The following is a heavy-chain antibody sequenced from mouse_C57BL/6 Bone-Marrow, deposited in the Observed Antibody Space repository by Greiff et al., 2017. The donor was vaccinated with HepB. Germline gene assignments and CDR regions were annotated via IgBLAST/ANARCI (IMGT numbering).Heavy chain of an antibody. CDR2: INYDGSST. V-gene: IGHV5-16*01. CDR1: GFTFSDYY. J-gene: IGHJ1*03. CDR3: ARDRKTWYFDV. Sequence: EVHLVESEGGLVQPGSSMKLSCTASGFTFSDYYMAWVRQVPEKGLEWVANINYDGSSTYYLDSLKSRFIISRDNAKNILYLQMSSLKSEDTATYYCARDRKTWYFDVWGTGTTVTVSS.